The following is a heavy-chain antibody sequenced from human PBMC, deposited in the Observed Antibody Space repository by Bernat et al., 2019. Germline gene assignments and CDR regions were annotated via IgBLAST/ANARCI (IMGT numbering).Heavy chain of an antibody. J-gene: IGHJ4*02. D-gene: IGHD6-19*01. V-gene: IGHV3-33*01. CDR1: GFTFSSYG. CDR3: ARVLGYSSGWRTGAFDY. Sequence: QVQLVESGGGVVQPGRSLRLSCAASGFTFSSYGMHWVRQAPGKGLEWVAVIWYDGSNKYYADSVKGRFTISRDNSKNTLYLQMNSLRAEDTAVYYCARVLGYSSGWRTGAFDYWGQGTLVTVSS. CDR2: IWYDGSNK.